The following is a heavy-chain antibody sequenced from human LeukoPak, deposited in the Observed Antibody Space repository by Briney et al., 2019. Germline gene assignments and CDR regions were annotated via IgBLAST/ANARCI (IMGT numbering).Heavy chain of an antibody. D-gene: IGHD6-6*01. CDR3: ARDLGAARPLGY. Sequence: SETLSLTCTVSGGSISSSSYYWGWIGQPPGKGLEWIGSIYYSGSTYYNPSLKSRVTISVDRSKNQFSLKLSSVTAADTAVYYCARDLGAARPLGYWGQGTLVTVSS. V-gene: IGHV4-39*07. CDR1: GGSISSSSYY. J-gene: IGHJ4*02. CDR2: IYYSGST.